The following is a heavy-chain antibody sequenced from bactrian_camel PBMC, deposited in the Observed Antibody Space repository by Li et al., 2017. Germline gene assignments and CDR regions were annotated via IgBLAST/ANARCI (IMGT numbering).Heavy chain of an antibody. CDR2: MYQGGAKT. D-gene: IGHD2*01. CDR3: AANPLSSSGYCYTSLHLPARLGY. Sequence: QLVESGGSSVQAGESLRLSCTVSTLGYTVTNYWMAWFRQAPGKEREGVAAMYQGGAKTYYADSVKGRFTISQDSAKNTVYLQMNALKPEDTAMYYCAANPLSSSGYCYTSLHLPARLGYWGQ. CDR1: TLGYTVTNYW. J-gene: IGHJ6*01. V-gene: IGHV3S25*01.